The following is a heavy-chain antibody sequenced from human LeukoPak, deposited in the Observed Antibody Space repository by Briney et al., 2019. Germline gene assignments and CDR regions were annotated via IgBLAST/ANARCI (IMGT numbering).Heavy chain of an antibody. CDR2: INHSGST. CDR1: GGSFSGYY. J-gene: IGHJ5*02. D-gene: IGHD6-19*01. CDR3: ARGQAVAAVYNWFDP. Sequence: SETVSLTCAVYGGSFSGYYWSWIRQPPGKGLEWIGEINHSGSTNYNPSLKSRVTISVDTSKNQFSLKLSSVTAADTAVYYCARGQAVAAVYNWFDPWGQGTLVTVSS. V-gene: IGHV4-34*01.